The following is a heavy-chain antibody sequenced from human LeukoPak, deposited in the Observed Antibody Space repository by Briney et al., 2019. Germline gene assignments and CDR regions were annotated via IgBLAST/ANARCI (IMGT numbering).Heavy chain of an antibody. CDR3: AREAYDSSGYYYFDY. CDR2: IKQDGSEK. Sequence: GGSLRLSCAASGFTFSSYWMSWVRQASGKGLEWVANIKQDGSEKYYVDSVKGRFTISRDNAKNSLYLQMNSLRAEDTAVYYCAREAYDSSGYYYFDYWGQGTLVTVSS. D-gene: IGHD3-22*01. J-gene: IGHJ4*02. V-gene: IGHV3-7*03. CDR1: GFTFSSYW.